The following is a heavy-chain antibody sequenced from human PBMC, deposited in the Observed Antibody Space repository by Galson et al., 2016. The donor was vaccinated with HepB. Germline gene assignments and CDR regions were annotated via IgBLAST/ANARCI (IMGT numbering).Heavy chain of an antibody. CDR2: IYYTGTT. Sequence: SETLSLTCTVSGYSITTTNDYWGWIRQPPGKGLQWIGRIYYTGTTHYNPSLKSRVTLSVDTSKNQFSLRLSSVTAADTAVYYCARHIARSFDVWGPGTMVTVS. CDR1: GYSITTTNDY. D-gene: IGHD2-15*01. CDR3: ARHIARSFDV. J-gene: IGHJ3*01. V-gene: IGHV4-39*01.